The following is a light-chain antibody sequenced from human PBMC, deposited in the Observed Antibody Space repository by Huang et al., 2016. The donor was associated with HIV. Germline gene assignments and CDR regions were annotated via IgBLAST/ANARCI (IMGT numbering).Light chain of an antibody. V-gene: IGKV1-27*01. J-gene: IGKJ5*01. CDR2: AAS. Sequence: DIQMTQSPSSLSASMGDRVNISCRASQGIRNYLAWYQQKPVKVPKLLIYAASTLQSGVPCRFSGSGSGTDFTLTIDSLQPEDIATYYCQKYNSAPASFGQGTRLEIK. CDR3: QKYNSAPAS. CDR1: QGIRNY.